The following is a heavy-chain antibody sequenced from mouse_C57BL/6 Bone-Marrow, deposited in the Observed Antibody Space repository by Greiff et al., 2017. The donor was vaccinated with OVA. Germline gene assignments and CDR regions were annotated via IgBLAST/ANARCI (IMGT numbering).Heavy chain of an antibody. D-gene: IGHD2-5*01. CDR1: GFTFSDYG. V-gene: IGHV5-17*01. CDR3: ARRLYSNHFDY. Sequence: EVMLVESGGGLVKPGGSLKLSCAASGFTFSDYGMHWVRQAPEKGLEWVAYISSGSSTIYYADTVKGRFTISRDNAKNTLFLQMTSLRSEDTALYYCARRLYSNHFDYWGQGTTLTVSS. J-gene: IGHJ2*01. CDR2: ISSGSSTI.